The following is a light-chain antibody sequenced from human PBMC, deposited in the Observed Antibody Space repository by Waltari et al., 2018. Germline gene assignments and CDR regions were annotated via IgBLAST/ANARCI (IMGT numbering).Light chain of an antibody. Sequence: QSALTQPPSASGSPGPSVTISCTGTISDVGGYNYVSWYQQHPGKVPKLVIFEVSKRPSGVPDRFSGSRSGNTASLTVSGLQAEDEADYYCSSYAGSNTYVLFGGGTKLTVL. J-gene: IGLJ2*01. V-gene: IGLV2-8*01. CDR1: ISDVGGYNY. CDR2: EVS. CDR3: SSYAGSNTYVL.